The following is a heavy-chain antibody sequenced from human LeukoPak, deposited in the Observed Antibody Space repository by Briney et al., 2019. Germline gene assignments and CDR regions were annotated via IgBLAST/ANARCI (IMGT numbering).Heavy chain of an antibody. D-gene: IGHD5-24*01. CDR2: INTDGSGT. CDR3: ARAGPAAVYNSPDY. V-gene: IGHV3-74*01. CDR1: GFTFSSYW. J-gene: IGHJ4*02. Sequence: PGGSLRLSCAASGFTFSSYWMHWVRQAPGKELVWVSHINTDGSGTAYADSVKGRFTISRDNAKNTLYLQMNSLRAEDTAVYYCARAGPAAVYNSPDYWGQGTLVTVSS.